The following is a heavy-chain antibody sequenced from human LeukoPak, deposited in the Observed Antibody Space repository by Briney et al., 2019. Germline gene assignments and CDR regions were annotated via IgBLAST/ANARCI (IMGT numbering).Heavy chain of an antibody. V-gene: IGHV4-31*03. J-gene: IGHJ4*02. Sequence: SETLSLTCTVSGGSISSGGYYWSWIRQHPGKGLEWIGYIYYSGSTYYNPSLKSRVTISVDTSKNQFSLKLSSVTAADTAVYYCARVKREVGATPYFDYWGQGTLVTVSS. CDR2: IYYSGST. CDR3: ARVKREVGATPYFDY. CDR1: GGSISSGGYY. D-gene: IGHD1-26*01.